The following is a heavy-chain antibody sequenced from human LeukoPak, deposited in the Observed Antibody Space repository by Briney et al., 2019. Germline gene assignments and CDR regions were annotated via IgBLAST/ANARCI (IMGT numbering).Heavy chain of an antibody. CDR3: ARHWGSTMTHLDY. J-gene: IGHJ4*02. CDR1: GGSISSSSYY. D-gene: IGHD3-22*01. V-gene: IGHV4-39*01. CDR2: IYHTGST. Sequence: SQTLSLTCTVSGGSISSSSYYWVWIRQPPGKGLEWIGTIYHTGSTYYNPSLKSRVAISVDTSKSHLSLKLTSVTAADTAVYFCARHWGSTMTHLDYWGQGTLVTVSS.